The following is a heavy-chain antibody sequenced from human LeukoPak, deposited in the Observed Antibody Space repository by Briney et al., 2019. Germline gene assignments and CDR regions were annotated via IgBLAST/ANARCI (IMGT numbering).Heavy chain of an antibody. D-gene: IGHD4-23*01. CDR3: ARGGYGGVFDY. CDR2: ISWDGGTT. V-gene: IGHV3-43D*04. CDR1: GFDFDDYM. J-gene: IGHJ4*02. Sequence: GGSLRLSCAASGFDFDDYMMHWVRQVPGKGLEWVSLISWDGGTTNYADSVKGRFTISRDNSKNSPYFLMNDLTAEDTAFYYCARGGYGGVFDYWGQGTLVTVSS.